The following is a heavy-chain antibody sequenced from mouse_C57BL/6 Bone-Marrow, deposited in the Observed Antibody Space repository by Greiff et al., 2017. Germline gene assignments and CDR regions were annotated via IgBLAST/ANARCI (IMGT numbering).Heavy chain of an antibody. CDR1: GYTFTDYE. D-gene: IGHD1-1*01. J-gene: IGHJ4*01. CDR3: TRWYYGSSYETMDY. V-gene: IGHV1-15*01. Sequence: QVQLLQSGAELVRPGASVTLSCKASGYTFTDYEMHWVKQTPVPGLEWIGAIDPETGGTAYNQKFKGQAILTADKSSSTAYMELRSLTSEDSAVYHWTRWYYGSSYETMDYWGQGTSVTVSS. CDR2: IDPETGGT.